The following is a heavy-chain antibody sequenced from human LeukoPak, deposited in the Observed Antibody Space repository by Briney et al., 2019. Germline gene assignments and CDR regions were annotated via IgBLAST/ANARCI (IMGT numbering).Heavy chain of an antibody. D-gene: IGHD6-6*01. CDR1: GYTFTSCY. Sequence: ASVKVSCKASGYTFTSCYMHWVRQAPGQGLEWMGIINPSGGSTSYAQKFQGRVTMTRDTSTSTVYMELSSLRSEDTAVYYCARNGRVYTSSGTPDYWGQGTLVTVSS. J-gene: IGHJ4*02. CDR2: INPSGGST. CDR3: ARNGRVYTSSGTPDY. V-gene: IGHV1-46*01.